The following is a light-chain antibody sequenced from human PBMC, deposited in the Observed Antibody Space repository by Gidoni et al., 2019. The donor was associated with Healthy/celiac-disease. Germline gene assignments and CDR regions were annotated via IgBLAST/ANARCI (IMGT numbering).Light chain of an antibody. V-gene: IGKV1-39*01. J-gene: IGKJ1*01. Sequence: DIQMTQSPSSLSASVGDRVTITCRASQSISRILNWYQQKQGKAPKLLIYTASSLQSGVPSRFSGKGSGTDFTLTISSLQPEDFATYYCQQSYSTLWTFGQGTKVEIK. CDR2: TAS. CDR3: QQSYSTLWT. CDR1: QSISRI.